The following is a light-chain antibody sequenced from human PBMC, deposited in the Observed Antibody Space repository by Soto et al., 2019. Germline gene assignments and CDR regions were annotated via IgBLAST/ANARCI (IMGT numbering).Light chain of an antibody. CDR1: QSLSSQ. V-gene: IGKV3-11*01. CDR3: QQRSNWPLT. CDR2: DAS. J-gene: IGKJ4*01. Sequence: EVVLTQSPATLSLSPGERATLSCRASQSLSSQLAWYQQKPGQAPRLLIHDASNRATGIPARFSSSGSATDFTLTISSLEPEDFAVYYCQQRSNWPLTFGGGTKVDIK.